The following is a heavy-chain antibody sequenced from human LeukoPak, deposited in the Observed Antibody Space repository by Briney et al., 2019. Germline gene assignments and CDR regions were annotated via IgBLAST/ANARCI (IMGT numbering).Heavy chain of an antibody. D-gene: IGHD3-10*01. Sequence: SETLSLTCTVSDSSINTYYWSWIRQPAGKGLELIGHMYTSGSTNYNPSLKSQVTMSLDTSKNQFSLKLSSVTAADTAVYYCARDKYYGSGNYGKYNWFDPWGQGALVTVSS. J-gene: IGHJ5*02. V-gene: IGHV4-4*07. CDR2: MYTSGST. CDR3: ARDKYYGSGNYGKYNWFDP. CDR1: DSSINTYY.